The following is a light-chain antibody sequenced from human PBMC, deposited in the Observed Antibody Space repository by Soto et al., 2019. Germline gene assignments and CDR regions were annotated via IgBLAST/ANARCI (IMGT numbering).Light chain of an antibody. CDR3: QQYGSSPRFT. J-gene: IGKJ3*01. V-gene: IGKV3-20*01. Sequence: ENVLTQSPGTLSLSPGERATLSCRASQSVSSSYLAWYQQKPGQAPRLLIYGASSRATGIPDRFSGSGSGTDLTLTISRLEPEDFAVYYCQQYGSSPRFTFGPGTKVDIK. CDR2: GAS. CDR1: QSVSSSY.